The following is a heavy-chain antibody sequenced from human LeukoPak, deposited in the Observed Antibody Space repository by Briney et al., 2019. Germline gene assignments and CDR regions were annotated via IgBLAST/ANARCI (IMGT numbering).Heavy chain of an antibody. CDR3: GGGGY. Sequence: GGSLRLSCAASEFSFSSSWMNWVRQASGKGLEWVANIKQDGSAKYYVDSGKGRFTISRDNAKNSLYLQMNSLRAEDTAVYYCGGGGYWGQGILVTVS. CDR1: EFSFSSSW. V-gene: IGHV3-7*05. CDR2: IKQDGSAK. D-gene: IGHD6-25*01. J-gene: IGHJ4*02.